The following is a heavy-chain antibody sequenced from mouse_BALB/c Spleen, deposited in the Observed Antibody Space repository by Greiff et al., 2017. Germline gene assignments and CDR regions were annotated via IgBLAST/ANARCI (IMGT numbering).Heavy chain of an antibody. CDR3: AREGVTTVVADYAMDY. Sequence: EVKLVESGPELVKPGASVKISCKASGYTFTDYNMHWVKQSHGKSLEWIGYIYPYNGGTGYNQKFKSKATLTVDNSSSTAYMELRSLTSEDSAVYYCAREGVTTVVADYAMDYWGQGTSVTVSS. CDR1: GYTFTDYN. CDR2: IYPYNGGT. J-gene: IGHJ4*01. D-gene: IGHD1-1*01. V-gene: IGHV1S29*02.